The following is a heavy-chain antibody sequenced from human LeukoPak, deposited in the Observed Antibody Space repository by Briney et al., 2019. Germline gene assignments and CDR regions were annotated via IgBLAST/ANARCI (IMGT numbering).Heavy chain of an antibody. D-gene: IGHD4-17*01. V-gene: IGHV3-30*18. CDR1: GFTFSSYG. CDR3: AKHDYGDYWFYYYYGMDV. J-gene: IGHJ6*02. Sequence: PGGSLRLSCAASGFTFSSYGMHWVRQAPGKGLEWVAVISYDGSNKYYADSVKGRFTISRDNSKNTLYLQMNSLRAEDTAVYYCAKHDYGDYWFYYYYGMDVWGQGTTVTVSS. CDR2: ISYDGSNK.